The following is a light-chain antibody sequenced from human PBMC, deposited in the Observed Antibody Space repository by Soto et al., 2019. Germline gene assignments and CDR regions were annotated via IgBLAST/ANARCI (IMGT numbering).Light chain of an antibody. CDR3: LQQNSYPLT. J-gene: IGKJ4*01. Sequence: DIQMTQSPSSLSXXXXXXXXXXXRXXQGIRNDLGWYQQKPGKAPKRLIYAASRLQSGVPSRFSGSGSGTEFTLTISSLQPEDFGTYYCLQQNSYPLTFGGGTRVDIK. CDR2: AAS. V-gene: IGKV1-17*01. CDR1: QGIRND.